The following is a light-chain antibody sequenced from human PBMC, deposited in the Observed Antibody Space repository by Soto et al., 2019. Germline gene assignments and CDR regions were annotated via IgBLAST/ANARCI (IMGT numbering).Light chain of an antibody. V-gene: IGKV3-20*01. CDR2: AAS. J-gene: IGKJ4*01. CDR1: QSVSATY. Sequence: EFVLTQSPGTLSLSPGASAPLSCRASQSVSATYLAWYQQKPGQAPRLLIYAASSRATGVPDRFSGSGSGTDFTLTISRLEPEEFAVYYCQHYVTSPLTVGGGTKVDIK. CDR3: QHYVTSPLT.